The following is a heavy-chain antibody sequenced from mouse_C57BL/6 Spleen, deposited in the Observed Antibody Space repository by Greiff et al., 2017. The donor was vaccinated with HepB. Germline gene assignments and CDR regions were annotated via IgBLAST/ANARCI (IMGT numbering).Heavy chain of an antibody. Sequence: EVQRVESGGDLVKPGGSLKLSCAASGFTFSSYGMSWVRQTPDKRLEWVATISSGGSYTYYPDSVKGRFTISRDHAKNTLYLQMSSLKAEDTAMYYCARLGGITYDYDDWGQGTTLTVSS. V-gene: IGHV5-6*01. CDR1: GFTFSSYG. CDR2: ISSGGSYT. J-gene: IGHJ2*01. D-gene: IGHD2-4*01. CDR3: ARLGGITYDYDD.